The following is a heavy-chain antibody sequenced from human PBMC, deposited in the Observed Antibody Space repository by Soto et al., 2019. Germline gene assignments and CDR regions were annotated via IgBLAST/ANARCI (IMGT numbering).Heavy chain of an antibody. J-gene: IGHJ6*03. V-gene: IGHV1-69*02. D-gene: IGHD3-3*01. CDR3: ARTAITIFGVVPNPEYYYYFMDF. CDR1: GGTFSSYT. Sequence: SVKVSCKASGGTFSSYTSSWVRQAPGQGLEWMGRIIPILGIANYAQKFQGRVTITADKSTSTAYMELSSLRSEDTAVYYCARTAITIFGVVPNPEYYYYFMDFWGPGTTVTGSS. CDR2: IIPILGIA.